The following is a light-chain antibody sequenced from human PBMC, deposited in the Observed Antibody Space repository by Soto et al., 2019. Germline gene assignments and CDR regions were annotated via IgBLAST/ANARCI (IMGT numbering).Light chain of an antibody. CDR2: KAS. Sequence: DIRMTQYTSTLSASVGDRVTITCRASQSISTWLAWYQQKPGKAPKLLIYKASNLEGGVPSRFSGSGSGTEFNITISSLQPDDFATYYCQQYNTYPLTFGGGTKVDIK. V-gene: IGKV1-5*03. J-gene: IGKJ4*01. CDR1: QSISTW. CDR3: QQYNTYPLT.